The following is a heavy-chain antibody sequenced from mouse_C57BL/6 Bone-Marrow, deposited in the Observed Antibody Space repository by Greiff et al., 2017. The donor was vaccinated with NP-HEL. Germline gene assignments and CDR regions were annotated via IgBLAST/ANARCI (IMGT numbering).Heavy chain of an antibody. V-gene: IGHV1-69*01. J-gene: IGHJ3*01. CDR2: IDPSDSYT. CDR3: AVYYGNFRTWFAY. CDR1: GYTFTSYW. Sequence: QVQLQQPGAELVMPGASVKLSCKASGYTFTSYWMHWVKQRPGQGLEWIGVIDPSDSYTNYNQKFKGKSTLTVDKSSSTAYMQLSSLTSEDSAVYYCAVYYGNFRTWFAYWGQGTLVTVSA. D-gene: IGHD2-1*01.